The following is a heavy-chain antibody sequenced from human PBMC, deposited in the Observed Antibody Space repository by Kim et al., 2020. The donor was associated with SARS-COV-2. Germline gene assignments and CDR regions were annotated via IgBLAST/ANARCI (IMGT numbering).Heavy chain of an antibody. CDR3: ARGSYYDSSGYQDY. D-gene: IGHD3-22*01. J-gene: IGHJ4*02. Sequence: ARKFQGRVTITAEKSTSTAYMELSSLRSEDTAVYYCARGSYYDSSGYQDYWGQGTLVTVSS. V-gene: IGHV1-69*04.